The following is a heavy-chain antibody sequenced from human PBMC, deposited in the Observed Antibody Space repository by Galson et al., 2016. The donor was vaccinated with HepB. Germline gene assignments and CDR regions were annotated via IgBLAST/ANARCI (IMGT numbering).Heavy chain of an antibody. CDR1: GFTLSSFW. CDR3: AKGPLHYFDNSGYSGYFDY. Sequence: SLRLSCAASGFTLSSFWMHWVRHAPGKGLEWVSRLNSDGSSTGYADSVKGRFTTSRDNAKNTLYLQMNSLRAEDTAVYYCAKGPLHYFDNSGYSGYFDYWGQGNLVTVSS. D-gene: IGHD3-22*01. V-gene: IGHV3-74*01. J-gene: IGHJ4*02. CDR2: LNSDGSST.